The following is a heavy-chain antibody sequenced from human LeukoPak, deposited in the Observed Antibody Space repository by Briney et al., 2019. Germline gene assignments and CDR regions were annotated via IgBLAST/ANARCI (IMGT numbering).Heavy chain of an antibody. D-gene: IGHD3-22*01. CDR2: ISGSGGST. CDR3: AKDAAIWYYYDSSGSPNAFDI. Sequence: GGSLRLSCAASGFTFSSYAMSWVRQAPGKGLEWVSAISGSGGSTYYADSAKGRFTISRDNSKNTLYLQMNSLRAEDTAVYYCAKDAAIWYYYDSSGSPNAFDIWGQGTMVTVSS. J-gene: IGHJ3*02. V-gene: IGHV3-23*01. CDR1: GFTFSSYA.